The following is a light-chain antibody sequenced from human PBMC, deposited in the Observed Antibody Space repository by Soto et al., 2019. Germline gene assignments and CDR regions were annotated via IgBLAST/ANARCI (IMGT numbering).Light chain of an antibody. CDR1: QSVSRSF. CDR2: GAS. J-gene: IGKJ2*01. Sequence: EIVVTQSPGTLSLSPGERATLSCRASQSVSRSFLAWYQQKPGQAPRLLIYGASSRDTGIPDRFSGSGSGTDFTLTISRLEPEDFAVYYCQQYGSSPYTFGQGTKLEIK. V-gene: IGKV3-20*01. CDR3: QQYGSSPYT.